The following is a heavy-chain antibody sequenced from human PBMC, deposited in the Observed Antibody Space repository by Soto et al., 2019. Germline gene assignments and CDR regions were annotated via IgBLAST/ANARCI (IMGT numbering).Heavy chain of an antibody. CDR2: ISYDGSNK. D-gene: IGHD6-13*01. CDR1: GFTFSSYG. J-gene: IGHJ6*02. Sequence: QVQLVESGGGVVQPGRSLRLSCAASGFTFSSYGMHWVRQAPGKGLEWVAVISYDGSNKYYADSVKGRFTISRDNSKKTLYLQMNRLRAEDTAVYYCARGDSSSWPAYYYYGMDVWGQGTTVTVSS. V-gene: IGHV3-30*03. CDR3: ARGDSSSWPAYYYYGMDV.